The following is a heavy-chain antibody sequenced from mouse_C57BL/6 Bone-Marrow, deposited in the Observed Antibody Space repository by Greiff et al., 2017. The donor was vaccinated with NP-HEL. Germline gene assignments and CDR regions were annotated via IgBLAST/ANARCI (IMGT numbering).Heavy chain of an antibody. J-gene: IGHJ2*01. V-gene: IGHV1-64*01. D-gene: IGHD1-1*02. CDR1: GYTFTSYW. CDR3: SRTDYVDCYVYFGY. CDR2: IHPNSGST. Sequence: QVQLQQPGAELVKPGASVKLSCKASGYTFTSYWMHWVKQRPGQGLEWIGMIHPNSGSTNYNEKFKSKATLTVDKSSSTAYMQLSSLTSEDSAVYYDSRTDYVDCYVYFGYWGQSPTLTVSS.